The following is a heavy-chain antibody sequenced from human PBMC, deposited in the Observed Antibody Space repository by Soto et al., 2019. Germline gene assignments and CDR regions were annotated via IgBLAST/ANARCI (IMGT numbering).Heavy chain of an antibody. D-gene: IGHD6-19*01. CDR2: IFYTGST. CDR1: GGSISGHY. V-gene: IGHV4-59*11. Sequence: SETLSLTCTVSGGSISGHYWIWIRQSPGKGLEWIGYIFYTGSTNYNPSLKSRVTLSADTSKNQFSPRLSSVTAADTAVYYCARVGSSGWSPDYWGQGTLVTVSS. CDR3: ARVGSSGWSPDY. J-gene: IGHJ4*02.